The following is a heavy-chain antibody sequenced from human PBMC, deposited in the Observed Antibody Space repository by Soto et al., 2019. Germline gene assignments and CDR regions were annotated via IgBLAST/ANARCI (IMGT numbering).Heavy chain of an antibody. CDR1: GFSFDDYG. J-gene: IGHJ4*02. Sequence: EVQLVESGGGSVQPGRSLRLSCAASGFSFDDYGMHWVRQGPGKGLVWVSGISWNSGDIYYADSVKGRFTISRDNAKRSLYLQMNSLRTEDTALYYCAKDNDLDRDGPFDYWGQGILVTGSS. CDR2: ISWNSGDI. D-gene: IGHD2-2*03. CDR3: AKDNDLDRDGPFDY. V-gene: IGHV3-9*01.